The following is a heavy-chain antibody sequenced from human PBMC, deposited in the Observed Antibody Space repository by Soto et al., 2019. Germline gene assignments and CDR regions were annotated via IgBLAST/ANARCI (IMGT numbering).Heavy chain of an antibody. CDR3: ARRDDYGDFR. Sequence: PSETLSLTCAVSCGSNSSSNWWSWVRHPPGKGLEWIGEIYHSGSTNYNPSLKSRVTILVDKSKNQFSLKLSSVTAADTAVYYCARRDDYGDFRWGQGTLVTVSS. D-gene: IGHD4-17*01. V-gene: IGHV4-4*02. CDR1: CGSNSSSNW. CDR2: IYHSGST. J-gene: IGHJ4*02.